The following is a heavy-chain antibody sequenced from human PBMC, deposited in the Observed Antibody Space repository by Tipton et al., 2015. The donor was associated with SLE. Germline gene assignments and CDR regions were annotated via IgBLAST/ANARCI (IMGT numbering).Heavy chain of an antibody. V-gene: IGHV4-39*07. Sequence: LRLSCTVSGGSISSSSYYWGWIRQPPGKGLEWIGSIYYSGSTYYNPSLKSRVTISVDTSKNQFSLKLSSVTAADTAVYYCAREGGARGAFDIWGQGTLVTVSS. J-gene: IGHJ4*02. CDR3: AREGGARGAFDI. CDR2: IYYSGST. CDR1: GGSISSSSYY. D-gene: IGHD6-6*01.